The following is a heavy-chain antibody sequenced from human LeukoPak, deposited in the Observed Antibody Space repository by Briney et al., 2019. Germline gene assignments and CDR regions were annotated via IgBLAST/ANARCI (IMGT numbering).Heavy chain of an antibody. CDR3: ARLGATKKYFDWCSLDY. CDR2: INHSGST. D-gene: IGHD3-9*01. V-gene: IGHV4-34*01. J-gene: IGHJ4*02. Sequence: SETLSLTCAVYGGSFSGYYWSWIRQPPGKGLEWIGEINHSGSTNYNPSLKSRVTISVDTSKNQFSLKLSSVTAADTAVYYCARLGATKKYFDWCSLDYWGQGTLVTVSS. CDR1: GGSFSGYY.